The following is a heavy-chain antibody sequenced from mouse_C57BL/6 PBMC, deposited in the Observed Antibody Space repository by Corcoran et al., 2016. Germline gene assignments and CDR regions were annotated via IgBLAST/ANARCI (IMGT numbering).Heavy chain of an antibody. CDR2: INTYSGVP. Sequence: QIQLVQSGPELKKPGETVKISCKASGYTFTTYGMSWVKQAPGKGLKWMGWINTYSGVPTYADDFKGRFAFSLETSASTAYLQINNLKNEDTATYFCARDFFYYCRYYFDYWGQGTTLTVSS. CDR1: GYTFTTYG. D-gene: IGHD1-1*01. CDR3: ARDFFYYCRYYFDY. V-gene: IGHV9-3*01. J-gene: IGHJ2*01.